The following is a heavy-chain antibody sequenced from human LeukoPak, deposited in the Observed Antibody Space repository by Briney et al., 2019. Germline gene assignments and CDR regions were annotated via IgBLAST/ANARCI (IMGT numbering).Heavy chain of an antibody. Sequence: GGSLRLSCAASGFTFNSFPMHWVRQAPGKGLEWVGLISFDGSDKSYADSVEGRFTISRDNSKNKLYLQMNSLSAEDTAVYYCARVLGFGSPPAYWGQGTLVSVSS. V-gene: IGHV3-30*04. CDR1: GFTFNSFP. D-gene: IGHD3-10*01. CDR3: ARVLGFGSPPAY. J-gene: IGHJ4*02. CDR2: ISFDGSDK.